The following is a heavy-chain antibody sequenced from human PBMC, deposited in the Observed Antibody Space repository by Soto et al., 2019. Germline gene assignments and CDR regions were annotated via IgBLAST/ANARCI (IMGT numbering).Heavy chain of an antibody. V-gene: IGHV3-73*01. CDR2: IRGRSKKFAT. CDR3: TARGGDSLQDI. Sequence: EVQLVESGGGLVQPGGSLKVSCAGLGFNFSDSALHWVRQPSGKGLERIGRIRGRSKKFATSYATSVRGRFSLSRDVSRNTAYLQMNSLRDDDTGVYFCTARGGDSLQDIWGQGTLVTVSS. CDR1: GFNFSDSA. D-gene: IGHD4-17*01. J-gene: IGHJ4*02.